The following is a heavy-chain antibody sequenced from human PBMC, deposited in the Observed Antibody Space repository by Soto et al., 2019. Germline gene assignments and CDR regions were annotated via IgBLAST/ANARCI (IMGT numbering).Heavy chain of an antibody. Sequence: ASVKVSCKASGYTFTSYYMHWVRQAPGQGLEWMGIINPSGGSTSYAQKFQGRVTMTRDTSTSTVYMELSSLRSEDTAVYYCARVSAGGDWGPFWFDYWGQGTLVTVSS. D-gene: IGHD2-21*01. CDR2: INPSGGST. CDR1: GYTFTSYY. CDR3: ARVSAGGDWGPFWFDY. J-gene: IGHJ4*02. V-gene: IGHV1-46*03.